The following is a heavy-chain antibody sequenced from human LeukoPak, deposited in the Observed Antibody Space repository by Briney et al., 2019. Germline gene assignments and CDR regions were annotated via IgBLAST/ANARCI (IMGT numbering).Heavy chain of an antibody. Sequence: GESLKISCQASGYTFTNYWIGWVRQMPGKGPEWMGVIYPGDSDIRYSPSFQGHVTISADKSVTPAYLQWSYLKAPDIAIYYCARHQVGYSNSWYLDRWGQGTLVTVSS. J-gene: IGHJ4*02. CDR2: IYPGDSDI. CDR1: GYTFTNYW. CDR3: ARHQVGYSNSWYLDR. V-gene: IGHV5-51*01. D-gene: IGHD6-13*01.